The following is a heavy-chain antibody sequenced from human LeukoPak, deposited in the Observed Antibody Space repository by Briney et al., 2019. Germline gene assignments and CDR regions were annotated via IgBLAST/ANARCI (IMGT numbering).Heavy chain of an antibody. CDR3: ARLYDILTGPNMDV. CDR1: GYTFTSYD. J-gene: IGHJ6*03. V-gene: IGHV1-8*01. CDR2: MNPNSGNT. Sequence: ASVKVSCKASGYTFTSYDINWVRQATGQGLEWMGWMNPNSGNTGYAQKFQGRVTMTSNTSISTAYMELSSLRSEDTAVYYCARLYDILTGPNMDVWGKGTTVTISS. D-gene: IGHD3-9*01.